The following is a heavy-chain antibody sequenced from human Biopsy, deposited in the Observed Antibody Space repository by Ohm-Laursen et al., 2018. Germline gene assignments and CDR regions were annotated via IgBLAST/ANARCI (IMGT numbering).Heavy chain of an antibody. V-gene: IGHV4-31*03. Sequence: SQTLSLTCTVSGASISIGGYSWSWIRRHPGKGLEWIGYIFHNGYTYYNPSLKSRVSISIDTSKNQFSLKLTSVTAADTAVYYCARGGGYNWNNGWFDPWGQGTLVTVSS. CDR2: IFHNGYT. CDR3: ARGGGYNWNNGWFDP. D-gene: IGHD1/OR15-1a*01. J-gene: IGHJ5*02. CDR1: GASISIGGYS.